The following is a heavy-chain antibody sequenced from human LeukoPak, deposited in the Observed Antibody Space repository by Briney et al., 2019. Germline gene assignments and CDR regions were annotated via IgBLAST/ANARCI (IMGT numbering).Heavy chain of an antibody. CDR3: ARDRLLSGNWFDP. V-gene: IGHV4-59*01. CDR2: IYYSGTT. CDR1: GGSISNYY. D-gene: IGHD2-21*02. J-gene: IGHJ5*02. Sequence: PSETLSLTCTVSGGSISNYYWNWIRQPPGKGLEWIGYIYYSGTTNYNPSLKSRVSMSVDTSKNQFSLKLSSVTAADTAVYYCARDRLLSGNWFDPWGQGTLVTVSS.